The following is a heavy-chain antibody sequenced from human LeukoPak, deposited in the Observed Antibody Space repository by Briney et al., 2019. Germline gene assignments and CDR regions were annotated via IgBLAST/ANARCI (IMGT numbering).Heavy chain of an antibody. D-gene: IGHD1-26*01. CDR2: INHNGNVN. Sequence: GGSLRLSCAASGFTFSSYWMNWARQAPGKGLEWVASINHNGNVNYYVDSVKGRFTISRDNAKNSLYLQMNSLRAEDTAVYYCARVVLVGATNYFDYWGQGTLVTVSS. CDR3: ARVVLVGATNYFDY. CDR1: GFTFSSYW. J-gene: IGHJ4*02. V-gene: IGHV3-7*04.